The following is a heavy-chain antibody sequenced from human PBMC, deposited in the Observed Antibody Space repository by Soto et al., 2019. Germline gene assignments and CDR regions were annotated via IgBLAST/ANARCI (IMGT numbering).Heavy chain of an antibody. Sequence: QVQLVQSGAEVKKSGASVKVSCKASGYTFSDYFIQWLRQAPGQGLEWLAWINPKTAATNYAKKFQDRVTLTSDTAFSTAYLELTRMRPDDTAVYYCARIKGGLDNYSGMDGWGQGTAVTVSS. CDR3: ARIKGGLDNYSGMDG. V-gene: IGHV1-2*02. D-gene: IGHD4-4*01. CDR2: INPKTAAT. J-gene: IGHJ6*02. CDR1: GYTFSDYF.